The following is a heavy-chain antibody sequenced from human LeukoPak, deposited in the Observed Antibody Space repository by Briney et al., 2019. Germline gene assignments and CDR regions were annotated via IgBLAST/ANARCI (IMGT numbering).Heavy chain of an antibody. V-gene: IGHV4-4*07. D-gene: IGHD3-10*01. CDR1: GVSTNSGY. Sequence: SETLSLTCTVSGVSTNSGYWSWIRQPAGKGLEWMGRISTSVPTYYNPSLKSRVTMSLDTSENQFSLKVNSVTAADTAVYYCARGYGSGSYSTWGQGTLVTVSS. CDR2: ISTSVPT. CDR3: ARGYGSGSYST. J-gene: IGHJ5*02.